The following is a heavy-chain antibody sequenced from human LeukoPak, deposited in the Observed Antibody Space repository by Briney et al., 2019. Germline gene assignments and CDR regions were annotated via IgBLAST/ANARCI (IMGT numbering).Heavy chain of an antibody. Sequence: PSETQSLTCSVSGGSIDNHYWSWIRQPPGKGLEWIGYMYYSGITNYNPSLQGRVTISVDTSKNHFSLKLRSVTASDTAVYDCATPSVAAEYYFDYWGQGTLVTISS. J-gene: IGHJ4*02. V-gene: IGHV4-59*08. CDR2: MYYSGIT. CDR3: ATPSVAAEYYFDY. CDR1: GGSIDNHY. D-gene: IGHD6-6*01.